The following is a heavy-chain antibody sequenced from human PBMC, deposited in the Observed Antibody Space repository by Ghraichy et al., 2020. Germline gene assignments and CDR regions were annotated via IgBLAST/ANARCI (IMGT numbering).Heavy chain of an antibody. CDR2: MNPNSGNT. Sequence: ASVKVSCKASGYTFTSYDINWVRQAPGQGLEWMGWMNPNSGNTGYAQKFQGRVTMTRNTSISTAYMELSSLRSEDTAVYYCAREAALYSSSSEDWYFDLWGRGTLVTVSS. J-gene: IGHJ2*01. V-gene: IGHV1-8*01. D-gene: IGHD6-6*01. CDR1: GYTFTSYD. CDR3: AREAALYSSSSEDWYFDL.